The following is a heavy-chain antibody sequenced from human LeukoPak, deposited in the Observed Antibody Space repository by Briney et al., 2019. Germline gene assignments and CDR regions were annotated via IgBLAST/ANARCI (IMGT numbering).Heavy chain of an antibody. J-gene: IGHJ4*02. CDR1: GGTFSSYA. CDR2: IIPIFGTA. Sequence: ASVKVSCKASGGTFSSYAISWVRQAPGQGLEWMGRIIPIFGTAIYAQKFQGRVTITTDESTSTAYMEVSSLRSEDTAVYYCARDLVMSGTTGDLGYWGQGTLVTVSS. CDR3: ARDLVMSGTTGDLGY. D-gene: IGHD1-7*01. V-gene: IGHV1-69*05.